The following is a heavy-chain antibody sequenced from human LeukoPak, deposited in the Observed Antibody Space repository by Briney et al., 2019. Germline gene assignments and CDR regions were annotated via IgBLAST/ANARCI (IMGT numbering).Heavy chain of an antibody. CDR3: ARRAYGSGSYPFDP. J-gene: IGHJ5*02. CDR2: IYYSGST. Sequence: SETLSLTCAVYGGSFSGYYWSWIRQPPGKGLEWIGYIYYSGSTNYNPSLKSRVTISLDTSKNQFSLKLTSVTAADTAVYYCARRAYGSGSYPFDPWGQGTLVTVSS. CDR1: GGSFSGYY. V-gene: IGHV4-59*08. D-gene: IGHD3-10*01.